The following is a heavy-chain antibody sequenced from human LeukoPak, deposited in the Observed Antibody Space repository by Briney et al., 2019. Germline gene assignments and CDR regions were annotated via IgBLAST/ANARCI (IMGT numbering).Heavy chain of an antibody. CDR2: IYYSGST. J-gene: IGHJ4*02. V-gene: IGHV4-31*01. D-gene: IGHD6-19*01. CDR3: ARVLAVAGNDY. Sequence: SETLSLTCTVSGGSISSGGYYWSWLRQHQGQGLEWIVYIYYSGSTYYNPSLKSTFTISVDTSKNQFSLKLRSVTGARTTVYDCARVLAVAGNDYWGQGTLVTVSS. CDR1: GGSISSGGYY.